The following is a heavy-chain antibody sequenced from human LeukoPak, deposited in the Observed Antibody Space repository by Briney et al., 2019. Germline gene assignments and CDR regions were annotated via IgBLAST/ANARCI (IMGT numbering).Heavy chain of an antibody. CDR1: GGSFSGYY. J-gene: IGHJ4*02. V-gene: IGHV4-59*08. Sequence: PSETLSLTCAVYGGSFSGYYWSWIRQPPGKGLEWIGYIYYSGSTNYNPSLKSRVTISVDTSKNQFSLKLSSVTAADTAVYYCARQPVDSSGYYPFDFWGQGTLVTVSS. D-gene: IGHD3-22*01. CDR3: ARQPVDSSGYYPFDF. CDR2: IYYSGST.